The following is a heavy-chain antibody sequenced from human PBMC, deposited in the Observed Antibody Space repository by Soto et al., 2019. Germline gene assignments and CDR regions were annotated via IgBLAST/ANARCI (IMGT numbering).Heavy chain of an antibody. V-gene: IGHV2-5*02. CDR3: AHRSRGYAYYFDQ. CDR1: GFSLTTRGVA. D-gene: IGHD5-12*01. CDR2: IFWDDDK. Sequence: QITLKESGPALVRPTQTLTLTCSFSGFSLTTRGVAVGWIRQPPGKALEWLALIFWDDDKWYSPSLRSRLTITEDTSKNQVVLTMTNMDPVVTATYYCAHRSRGYAYYFDQWGQGTLVTVSS. J-gene: IGHJ4*02.